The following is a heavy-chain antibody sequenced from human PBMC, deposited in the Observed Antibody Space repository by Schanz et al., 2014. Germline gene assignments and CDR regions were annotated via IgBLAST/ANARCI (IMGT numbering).Heavy chain of an antibody. J-gene: IGHJ6*02. CDR1: GGTFISYG. V-gene: IGHV1-18*01. Sequence: VQLEQSGAEVKKPGSSVKVSCKASGGTFISYGISWVRQAPGQGLEWLGWISRSNGNTNYTQKFQGRVTLTTDTSTSAAYMDLRNLRSDDTAVYYCARSKRFGDMDVCGQGTTVTVSS. CDR2: ISRSNGNT. CDR3: ARSKRFGDMDV. D-gene: IGHD3-10*01.